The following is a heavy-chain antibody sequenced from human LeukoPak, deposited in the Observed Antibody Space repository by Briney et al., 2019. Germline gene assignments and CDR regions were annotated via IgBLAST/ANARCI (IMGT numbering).Heavy chain of an antibody. CDR2: INHSGST. J-gene: IGHJ5*02. D-gene: IGHD3-10*01. CDR3: ARHEIWFGKQP. Sequence: SETLSLTCAVYGGSFSGYYWSWIRQPPGKGLEWIGEINHSGSTNYNPSLKSRGTISVDTSKKQFSLKLSSVTAADTAVYYCARHEIWFGKQPWGQGTLVTVSS. V-gene: IGHV4-34*01. CDR1: GGSFSGYY.